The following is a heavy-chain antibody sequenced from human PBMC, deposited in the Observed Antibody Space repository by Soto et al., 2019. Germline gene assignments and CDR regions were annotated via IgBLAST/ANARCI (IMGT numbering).Heavy chain of an antibody. CDR3: ARRIEMTTMKTGMDV. Sequence: PSETLSLTCDVSGYSITSGHYWGWIRQPPGKGLEWIGIIHHSGSTYYNPSLKSRVTISMDTSRNRFSLKLISVTAADTAVYYCARRIEMTTMKTGMDVWGQGTTVTVSS. CDR2: IHHSGST. CDR1: GYSITSGHY. J-gene: IGHJ6*02. V-gene: IGHV4-38-2*01.